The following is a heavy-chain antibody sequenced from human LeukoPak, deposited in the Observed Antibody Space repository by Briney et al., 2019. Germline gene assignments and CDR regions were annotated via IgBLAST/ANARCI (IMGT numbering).Heavy chain of an antibody. Sequence: GSSVKVSCKASGGTFSSYAISWVRQAPGQGLEWMGGSIPIFGTANYAQKFQGRVTITTDESTSTAYMELSSLRSEDTAVYYCARIAAAGQNWFDPWGQGTLVTVSS. V-gene: IGHV1-69*05. CDR1: GGTFSSYA. CDR3: ARIAAAGQNWFDP. CDR2: SIPIFGTA. J-gene: IGHJ5*02. D-gene: IGHD6-13*01.